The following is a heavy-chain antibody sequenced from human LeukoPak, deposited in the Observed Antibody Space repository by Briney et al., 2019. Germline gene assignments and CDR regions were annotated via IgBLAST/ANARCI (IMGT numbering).Heavy chain of an antibody. V-gene: IGHV1-69*13. CDR1: GGTFSSYA. CDR2: IIPIYNPV. J-gene: IGHJ4*02. CDR3: AREPLRCGGDCHFDY. D-gene: IGHD2-21*02. Sequence: SVKVSCKTSGGTFSSYAFSWMRQAPGQGLEWVGRIIPIYNPVDYTQRFRGRVTITADESTNTVYLELSSLRYDDTAVYYCAREPLRCGGDCHFDYWGQGTLVTVSS.